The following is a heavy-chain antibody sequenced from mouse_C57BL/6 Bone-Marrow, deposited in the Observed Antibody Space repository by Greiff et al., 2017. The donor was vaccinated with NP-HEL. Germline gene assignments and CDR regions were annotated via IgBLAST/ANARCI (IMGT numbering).Heavy chain of an antibody. V-gene: IGHV1-81*01. Sequence: VQLQQSGAELARPGASVKLSCKASGYTFTSYGISWVKQRTGQGLEWIGEIYPRSGNTYYNEKFKGKATLTADKSSSTAYMELRSLTSEDSAVYFCARNPHGSGRFAYWGQGTLVTVSA. CDR2: IYPRSGNT. CDR1: GYTFTSYG. CDR3: ARNPHGSGRFAY. J-gene: IGHJ3*01. D-gene: IGHD1-1*01.